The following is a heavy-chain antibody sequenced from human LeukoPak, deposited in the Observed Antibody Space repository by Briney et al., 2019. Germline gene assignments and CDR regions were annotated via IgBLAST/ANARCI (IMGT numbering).Heavy chain of an antibody. CDR2: IWYDGSNK. D-gene: IGHD1-14*01. V-gene: IGHV3-33*06. CDR3: AKIWNHGDNNN. J-gene: IGHJ4*02. CDR1: GFTFSSYG. Sequence: GGSLRLSCAASGFTFSSYGMHWVRQAPGKGLEWVAVIWYDGSNKYYADSVKGRFTISRDNSKNTLFLQMDSLRADDTAVYYCAKIWNHGDNNNWGQGTLVTVSS.